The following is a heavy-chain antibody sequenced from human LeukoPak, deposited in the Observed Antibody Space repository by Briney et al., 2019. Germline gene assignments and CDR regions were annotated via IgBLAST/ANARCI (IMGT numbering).Heavy chain of an antibody. Sequence: ASMKVSCKASGYTFTNYDISWVRQAPGQGLEWMGWISGYNGNTNYAQILQGRVTMTTDTSTTTAYMELRSLRSDDTDVYYCARDAGSGVVDYWGQGTLVTVSS. J-gene: IGHJ4*02. V-gene: IGHV1-18*01. CDR1: GYTFTNYD. D-gene: IGHD2-15*01. CDR2: ISGYNGNT. CDR3: ARDAGSGVVDY.